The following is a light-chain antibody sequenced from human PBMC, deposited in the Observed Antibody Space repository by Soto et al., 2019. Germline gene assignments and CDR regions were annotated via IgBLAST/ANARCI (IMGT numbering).Light chain of an antibody. J-gene: IGKJ1*01. Sequence: DIVMTQSPLSLPVTPGEPASISCRSSQSLLHSNGYNYLDWYLQKPGQSPQLLIYLGSNRASGGPDRFSGSGSGTDFTLKISRVEGEDVGVYYCMQALQTPRTFGQGTKVEIK. CDR1: QSLLHSNGYNY. V-gene: IGKV2-28*01. CDR3: MQALQTPRT. CDR2: LGS.